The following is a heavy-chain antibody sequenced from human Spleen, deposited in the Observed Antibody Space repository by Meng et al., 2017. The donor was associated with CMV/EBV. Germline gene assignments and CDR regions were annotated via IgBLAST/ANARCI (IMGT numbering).Heavy chain of an antibody. D-gene: IGHD1-7*01. CDR2: ISSSSSYI. CDR3: ARDNWNSNQYYFDY. J-gene: IGHJ4*02. Sequence: GGSLRLSCAASGFTFSSYSMNWVRQAPGKGLEWVSSISSSSSYIYYADSVKGRFTISRDNAKNSLYPQMNSLRAEDTAVYYCARDNWNSNQYYFDYWGQGTLVTVSS. V-gene: IGHV3-21*01. CDR1: GFTFSSYS.